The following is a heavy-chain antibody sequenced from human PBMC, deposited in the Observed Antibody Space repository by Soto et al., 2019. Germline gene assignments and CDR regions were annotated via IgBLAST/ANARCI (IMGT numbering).Heavy chain of an antibody. J-gene: IGHJ6*02. CDR1: GYNFTGYD. V-gene: IGHV1-2*06. D-gene: IGHD3-10*01. Sequence: ASATVSCKASGYNFTGYDMNRVRQAPGQGLDWLGRINPNSCGTSYAQKFKGRVAVTEYTSTDTAYMELSSLRSEDTAMYYCTTGGGFGKWGHTSSFSYGMDVWGQGTAVTVSS. CDR3: TTGGGFGKWGHTSSFSYGMDV. CDR2: INPNSCGT.